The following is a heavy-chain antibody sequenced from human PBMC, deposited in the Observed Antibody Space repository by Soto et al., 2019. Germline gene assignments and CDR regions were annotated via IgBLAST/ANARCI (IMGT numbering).Heavy chain of an antibody. CDR3: ARMKVDSYQFYYAMDV. CDR2: IFSDNER. V-gene: IGHV2-26*01. CDR1: GFSLTTGKMG. Sequence: QVTLKESGPALVKPTETLTLTCTVSGFSLTTGKMGVSWIRQPPGKALEWLAHIFSDNERSYSTSLQGRLTISKDTSGSQVVLSMTNVDPADTATYYCARMKVDSYQFYYAMDVWGQGTTVTVSS. D-gene: IGHD3-9*01. J-gene: IGHJ6*02.